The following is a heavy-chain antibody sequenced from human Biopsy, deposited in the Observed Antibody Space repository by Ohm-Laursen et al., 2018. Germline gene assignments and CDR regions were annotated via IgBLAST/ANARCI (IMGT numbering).Heavy chain of an antibody. D-gene: IGHD1-1*01. CDR2: FAPENGKT. CDR3: AADINVWNVNY. J-gene: IGHJ4*02. V-gene: IGHV1-24*01. Sequence: ASVKVSCKVSGYTLNELSMHWVRQVPGKGLEWMGGFAPENGKTVYAQNFQARGSLTEDTSTDTAYMELRSLRSEDTAVYYCAADINVWNVNYWGQGTQVTVSS. CDR1: GYTLNELS.